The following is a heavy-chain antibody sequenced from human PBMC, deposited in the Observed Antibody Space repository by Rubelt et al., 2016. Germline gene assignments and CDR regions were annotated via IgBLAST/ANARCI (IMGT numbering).Heavy chain of an antibody. V-gene: IGHV4-31*03. CDR3: ARDSEVRGAYYYYGMDV. D-gene: IGHD3-10*01. Sequence: QVQLQESGPGLVKPSQTLSLTCTVSGGSISSGGYYWSWIRQHPGKGLEWIGYIYYSGSTYYNPSLKSRVTISVDTSKNQCSLKLSSVTAADTAVYYCARDSEVRGAYYYYGMDVWGQGTTVTVSS. CDR1: GGSISSGGYY. J-gene: IGHJ6*02. CDR2: IYYSGST.